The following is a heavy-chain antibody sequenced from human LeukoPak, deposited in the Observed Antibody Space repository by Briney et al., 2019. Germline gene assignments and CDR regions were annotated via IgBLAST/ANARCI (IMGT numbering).Heavy chain of an antibody. CDR1: GFTFSSYS. D-gene: IGHD6-19*01. J-gene: IGHJ6*03. CDR3: AREHSSGWYESYYYYMDV. V-gene: IGHV3-48*04. CDR2: ISSSSSTI. Sequence: SGGSLRLSCAASGFTFSSYSMNWVRQAPGKGLEWVSYISSSSSTIYYADSVKGRFTISRDNAKNTLYLQMNSLRAEDTAVYYCAREHSSGWYESYYYYMDVWGKGTTVTVSS.